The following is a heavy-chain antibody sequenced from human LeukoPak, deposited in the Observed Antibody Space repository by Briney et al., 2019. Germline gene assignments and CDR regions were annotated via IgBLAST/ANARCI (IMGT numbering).Heavy chain of an antibody. CDR3: ARGREIHGNSDTNLDDY. V-gene: IGHV1-2*02. CDR1: GYTFTDYY. CDR2: ISPRSGDT. J-gene: IGHJ4*02. D-gene: IGHD1-14*01. Sequence: APVKVSCKTSGYTFTDYYRHWVRQAPGQGLEWMGWISPRSGDTSYAQKFQGRVTMTRDTSINTVDMGLSGLTSDDTAVFYCARGREIHGNSDTNLDDYWGQGTLVTVSS.